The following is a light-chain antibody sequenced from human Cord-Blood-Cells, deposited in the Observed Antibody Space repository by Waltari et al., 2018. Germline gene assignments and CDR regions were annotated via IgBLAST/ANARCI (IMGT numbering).Light chain of an antibody. V-gene: IGLV2-14*01. CDR1: SSDVGGYNY. Sequence: QSALTPPASVSGSPGQSITISCTGTSSDVGGYNYVSWYQQHPGKAPNLMIYDVSKRPSGVSNRFSGSKSGNTASLTISGLQAEDEADYYCSSYTSSSTWVFGGGTKLTVL. CDR3: SSYTSSSTWV. CDR2: DVS. J-gene: IGLJ3*02.